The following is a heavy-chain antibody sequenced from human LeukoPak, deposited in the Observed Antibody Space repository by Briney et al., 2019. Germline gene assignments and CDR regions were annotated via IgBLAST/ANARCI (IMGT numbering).Heavy chain of an antibody. J-gene: IGHJ4*02. CDR2: ISGSGGST. Sequence: GRSLRLSCAASGFTFSSYAMSWVRQAPGKGLEWVSAISGSGGSTYYADSVKGRFTISRDNSKNTLYLQMNSLRAEDTAVYYCASYDIWSGFGYYWGQGTLVTVTS. CDR3: ASYDIWSGFGYY. V-gene: IGHV3-23*01. D-gene: IGHD3-3*01. CDR1: GFTFSSYA.